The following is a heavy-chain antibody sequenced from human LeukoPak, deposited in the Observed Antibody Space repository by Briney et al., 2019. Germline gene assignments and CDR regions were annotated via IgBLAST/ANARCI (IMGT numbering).Heavy chain of an antibody. D-gene: IGHD5-18*01. CDR3: ARDLGGNSYGPTFDY. Sequence: GGSLRLFSAASGFTFSDYYMSWIRQAPGKGLEWVSYISSSGSTIYYADSVKGRFTISRDNAKNSLYLQMNSLRAEDTAVYYCARDLGGNSYGPTFDYWGQGTLVTVSS. CDR1: GFTFSDYY. V-gene: IGHV3-11*04. J-gene: IGHJ4*02. CDR2: ISSSGSTI.